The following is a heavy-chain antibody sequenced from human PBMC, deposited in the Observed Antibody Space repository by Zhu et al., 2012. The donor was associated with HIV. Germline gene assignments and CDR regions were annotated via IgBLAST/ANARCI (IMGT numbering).Heavy chain of an antibody. CDR1: GESFSDYY. CDR3: VETERLLWFGELSVGYYFDH. Sequence: QVQLQQWGAGLLKSSETLSLTCAVYGESFSDYYWSWIRQSPGKGLEWIGEINYSKNINYSPSLKSRLTISVDTSKNQFSLRLISMTAADTAVYYCVETERLLWFGELSVGYYFDHWGQGTLVTVXS. J-gene: IGHJ4*02. V-gene: IGHV4-34*02. CDR2: INYSKNI. D-gene: IGHD3-10*01.